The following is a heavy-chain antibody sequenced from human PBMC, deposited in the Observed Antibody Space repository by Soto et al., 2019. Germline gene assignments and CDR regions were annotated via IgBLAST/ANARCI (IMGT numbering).Heavy chain of an antibody. Sequence: QVQLVDSGGGVVQPGRSLRLSCAASGFTFSNYGMHWVRQAPGKGLEWVAVIWYDGSSEFYADSVKGRFRISRDNSKNTRYLKINRLRTEGTAVYYCAKSFSFFNRGWDGGVDSWGQGTLVTVSS. CDR2: IWYDGSSE. D-gene: IGHD6-19*01. V-gene: IGHV3-33*06. CDR3: AKSFSFFNRGWDGGVDS. J-gene: IGHJ4*02. CDR1: GFTFSNYG.